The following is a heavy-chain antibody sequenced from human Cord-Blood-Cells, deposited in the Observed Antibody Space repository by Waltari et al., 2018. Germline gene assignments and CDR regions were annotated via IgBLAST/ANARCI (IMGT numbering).Heavy chain of an antibody. J-gene: IGHJ5*02. CDR1: GGSISSSSYY. CDR3: ARFGSWFDP. CDR2: IYYSGST. V-gene: IGHV4-39*01. Sequence: QLQLQESGPGMVKPSETLSLTCTVSGGSISSSSYYWGWIRQPPGKGLEWIGSIYYSGSTYYNPSLKCRVTISVDTSKNQFSLKLSSVTAADTAVYYCARFGSWFDPWGQGTLVTVSS. D-gene: IGHD2-15*01.